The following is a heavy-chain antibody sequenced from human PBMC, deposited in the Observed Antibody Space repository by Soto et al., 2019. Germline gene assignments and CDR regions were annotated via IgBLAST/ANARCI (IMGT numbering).Heavy chain of an antibody. CDR3: ARHGEGRLGDFDY. CDR2: IYYSGST. CDR1: GGSISSSSYY. D-gene: IGHD3-16*01. V-gene: IGHV4-39*01. J-gene: IGHJ4*02. Sequence: SETLSLTCTVSGGSISSSSYYWGWIRQPPGKGLEWIGSIYYSGSTYYNTSLKSRVTISVDTSKNQFSLKLSSVTAADTAVYYCARHGEGRLGDFDYWGQGTLVTVSS.